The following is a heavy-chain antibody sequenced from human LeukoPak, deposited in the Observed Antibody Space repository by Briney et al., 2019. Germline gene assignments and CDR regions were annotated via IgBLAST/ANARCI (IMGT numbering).Heavy chain of an antibody. J-gene: IGHJ4*02. CDR1: GFTFSTYA. Sequence: GGSLRLSCAASGFTFSTYAMHWVRQAPDKGLEWVAVISYDGSNKYYADSVKGRFTISRDNSKNTLNLQMNSLRAEDTAVYYCANLPIYGSGSYYDYWGQGTLVTVSS. V-gene: IGHV3-30*04. CDR2: ISYDGSNK. CDR3: ANLPIYGSGSYYDY. D-gene: IGHD3-10*01.